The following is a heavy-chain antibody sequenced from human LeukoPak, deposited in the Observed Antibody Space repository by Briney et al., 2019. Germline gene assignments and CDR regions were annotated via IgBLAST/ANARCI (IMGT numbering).Heavy chain of an antibody. CDR2: IRSKAYGGTT. V-gene: IGHV3-49*04. Sequence: PGGSLRLSCAASGFTFSSYGMHWVRQAPGKGLEWVGFIRSKAYGGTTEYAASVKGRFTISRDDSKSIAYLQMNSLKTEDTAVYYCTRVNVWYFDLWGRGTLVTVSS. D-gene: IGHD2-8*01. CDR1: GFTFSSYG. J-gene: IGHJ2*01. CDR3: TRVNVWYFDL.